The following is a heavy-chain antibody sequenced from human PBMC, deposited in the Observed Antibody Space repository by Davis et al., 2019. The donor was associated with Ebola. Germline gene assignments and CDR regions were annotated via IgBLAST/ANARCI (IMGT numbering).Heavy chain of an antibody. D-gene: IGHD4-17*01. CDR1: GGSISSSSYY. CDR3: ARTSYGDYDGAFDI. V-gene: IGHV4-39*01. CDR2: IYYSGST. Sequence: SETLSLTCTVSGGSISSSSYYWGWTRQPPGKGLEWIGSIYYSGSTYYNPSLKSRVTISVDTSKNQFSLKLSSVTAADTAVYYCARTSYGDYDGAFDIWGQGTMVTVSS. J-gene: IGHJ3*02.